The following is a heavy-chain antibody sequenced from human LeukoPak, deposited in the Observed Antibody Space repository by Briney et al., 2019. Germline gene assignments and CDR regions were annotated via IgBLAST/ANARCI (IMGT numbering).Heavy chain of an antibody. Sequence: SETLSLTCSVSGGPISSYSWSWIRQPPGKGLEWIGYIYYRGSTNYNPSLKSRVTISVDTSKNQFSLKLSSVTAADTAVYYCARVAYCSSSSCYRALDSWGQGTLVTVSS. CDR1: GGPISSYS. J-gene: IGHJ4*02. CDR3: ARVAYCSSSSCYRALDS. V-gene: IGHV4-59*01. CDR2: IYYRGST. D-gene: IGHD2-2*02.